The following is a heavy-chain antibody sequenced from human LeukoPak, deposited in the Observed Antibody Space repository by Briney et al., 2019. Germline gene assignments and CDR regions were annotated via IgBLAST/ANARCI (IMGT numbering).Heavy chain of an antibody. CDR3: ARRTSGSYVS. CDR2: IYYSGST. Sequence: SETLSLTCTVSGGSISGYYWSWIRQPPGKGLEWIGYIYYSGSTNYNPSLKSRVTISVDTSKNQFSLKLSSVTAADTAVYYCARRTSGSYVSWGQGTLVTVSS. V-gene: IGHV4-59*01. CDR1: GGSISGYY. J-gene: IGHJ4*02. D-gene: IGHD1-26*01.